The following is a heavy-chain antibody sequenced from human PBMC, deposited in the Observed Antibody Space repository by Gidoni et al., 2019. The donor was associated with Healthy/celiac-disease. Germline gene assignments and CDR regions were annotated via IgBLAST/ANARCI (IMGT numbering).Heavy chain of an antibody. CDR2: IKHSGST. V-gene: IGHV4-34*01. J-gene: IGHJ6*02. D-gene: IGHD6-13*01. CDR3: ASLPGIAAAGIKPRKYYYYYGMDV. CDR1: GGSFSRYY. Sequence: QVQLQQWCAGLLKPSATLSLTCAVYGGSFSRYYWRWIRQPPGKGLEWIGEIKHSGSTNYNPSLKSRVTISVDTSKNQFSLKLSSVTAADTAVYYCASLPGIAAAGIKPRKYYYYYGMDVWGQGTTVPVSS.